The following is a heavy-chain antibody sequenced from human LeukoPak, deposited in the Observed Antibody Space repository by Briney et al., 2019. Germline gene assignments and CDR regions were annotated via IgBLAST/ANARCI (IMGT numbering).Heavy chain of an antibody. CDR2: ISSSGSTI. D-gene: IGHD3-10*01. CDR1: GFTFNSYE. V-gene: IGHV3-48*03. Sequence: GGSLRLSCAASGFTFNSYEMDWVRQAPGKGLEWVSYISSSGSTIYYADSVKGRFTISRDNAKNSLYLQMNSLRAEDTAVYYCARDFGQYKLNGGYYFDYWGQGTLVTV. J-gene: IGHJ4*02. CDR3: ARDFGQYKLNGGYYFDY.